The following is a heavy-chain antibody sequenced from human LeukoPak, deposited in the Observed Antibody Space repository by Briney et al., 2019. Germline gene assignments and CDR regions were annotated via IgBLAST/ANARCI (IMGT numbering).Heavy chain of an antibody. CDR1: GFSLSTTGVG. V-gene: IGHV2-5*01. J-gene: IGHJ5*01. CDR3: ARTPESAYFDFWSGPGWFDS. D-gene: IGHD3-3*01. CDR2: IYWTDDT. Sequence: SGPTLVKPTQDLTLTCTFSGFSLSTTGVGVAWIRQPPGKALECLTVIYWTDDTLYRPGLKSRVTITKVTSKNQVVLRLTNMDPVDTATYYCARTPESAYFDFWSGPGWFDSWGQGILVTVSS.